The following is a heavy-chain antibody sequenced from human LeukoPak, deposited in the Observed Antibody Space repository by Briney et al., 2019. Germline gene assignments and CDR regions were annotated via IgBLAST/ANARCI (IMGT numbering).Heavy chain of an antibody. CDR3: ARERGIDYDIFTGPPAGAFDI. V-gene: IGHV1-69*05. CDR2: IIPIFGTA. CDR1: GGTFSSYA. D-gene: IGHD3-9*01. Sequence: SVKVSCKASGGTFSSYAISWVRQAPGQGLEWMGGIIPIFGTANYAQKFQCRVTITTDESTSTAYMELSSLRSEDTAVYYCARERGIDYDIFTGPPAGAFDIWGQGTMVTVSS. J-gene: IGHJ3*02.